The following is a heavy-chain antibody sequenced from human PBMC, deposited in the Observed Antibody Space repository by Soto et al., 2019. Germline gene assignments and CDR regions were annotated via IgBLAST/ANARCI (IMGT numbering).Heavy chain of an antibody. V-gene: IGHV3-7*01. D-gene: IGHD6-19*01. Sequence: PGGSLRLSCAASGFSSRNSRMSWVRQAPGKGLEWVANIKQEGSDTYYVDSVKGRFTISRDNAKNSLYLQMNSLRVEDTAMYHCMTDRRGWWGPGTLVTVSS. CDR1: GFSSRNSR. CDR3: MTDRRGW. J-gene: IGHJ4*02. CDR2: IKQEGSDT.